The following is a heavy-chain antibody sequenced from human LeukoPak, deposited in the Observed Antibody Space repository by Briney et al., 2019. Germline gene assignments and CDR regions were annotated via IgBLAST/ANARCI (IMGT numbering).Heavy chain of an antibody. Sequence: SETLSLTCTVSGGSISSYYWSWIRQPPGKGLEWIGYIYYSGSTNYNPSLKSRVTISVDTSKNQFSLKLSSVTAADTAVYYCARLTTVVDWYFDLWGRGTLVTVSS. D-gene: IGHD4-23*01. J-gene: IGHJ2*01. CDR2: IYYSGST. V-gene: IGHV4-59*08. CDR3: ARLTTVVDWYFDL. CDR1: GGSISSYY.